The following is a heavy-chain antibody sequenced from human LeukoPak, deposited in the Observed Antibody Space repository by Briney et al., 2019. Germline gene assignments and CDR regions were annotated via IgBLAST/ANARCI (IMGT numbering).Heavy chain of an antibody. CDR1: GFTVSSNY. CDR2: IYSGGST. CDR3: ARVPGGGIHLWYPFDY. Sequence: PGGSLRLSCAASGFTVSSNYMSWIRQAPGKGLEWVSVIYSGGSTYYAGSVKGGFSISRDSSKNTLYLQMSRLRADDTAVYYCARVPGGGIHLWYPFDYWGQGTLVTVSS. D-gene: IGHD5-18*01. J-gene: IGHJ4*02. V-gene: IGHV3-66*01.